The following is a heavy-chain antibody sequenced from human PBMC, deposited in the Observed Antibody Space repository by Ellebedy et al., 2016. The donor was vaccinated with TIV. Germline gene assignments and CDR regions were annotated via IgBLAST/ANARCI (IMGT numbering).Heavy chain of an antibody. V-gene: IGHV4-39*07. J-gene: IGHJ4*02. D-gene: IGHD5-12*01. CDR1: GVSISSSSYY. Sequence: SETLSLTXTVSGVSISSSSYYWGWIRQAPGKGLEWIGSIYYSGSTYYNPSLKSRVTISVDTSKNQFSLKLSSVTAADTAVYYCARGAIYSGYDSGFGYWGQGTLVTVSS. CDR2: IYYSGST. CDR3: ARGAIYSGYDSGFGY.